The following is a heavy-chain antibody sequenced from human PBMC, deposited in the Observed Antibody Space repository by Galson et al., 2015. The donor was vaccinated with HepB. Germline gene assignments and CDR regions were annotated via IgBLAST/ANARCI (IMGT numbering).Heavy chain of an antibody. Sequence: SLRLSCAASGFTFSSYGMHWVRQAPGKGLEWVAVIWYDGSNKYYADSVKGRFTISRDNSKNTLYLQMNSLRAEDTAVYYCAREEDIVVVPDAVFGAFDIWGQGTMVTVSS. V-gene: IGHV3-33*01. CDR3: AREEDIVVVPDAVFGAFDI. CDR2: IWYDGSNK. J-gene: IGHJ3*02. CDR1: GFTFSSYG. D-gene: IGHD2-2*01.